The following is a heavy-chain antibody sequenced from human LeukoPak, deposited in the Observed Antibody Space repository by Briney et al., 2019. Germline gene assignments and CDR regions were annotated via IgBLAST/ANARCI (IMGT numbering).Heavy chain of an antibody. CDR2: IYYSGST. Sequence: SETLSLTCTVSGGSISSYYWSWIRQPPGKGLEWTGYIYYSGSTNYNPSLKSRVTISVDTSKNQFSLKLSSATAADTAVYYCARDRGLYPPYGMDVWGQGTTVTVSS. J-gene: IGHJ6*02. V-gene: IGHV4-59*01. CDR3: ARDRGLYPPYGMDV. CDR1: GGSISSYY. D-gene: IGHD2-8*01.